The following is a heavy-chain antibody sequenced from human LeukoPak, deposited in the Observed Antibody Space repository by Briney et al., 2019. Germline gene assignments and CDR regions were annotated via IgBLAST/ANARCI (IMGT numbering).Heavy chain of an antibody. J-gene: IGHJ4*02. Sequence: ASVKVSCKASGGTFSSYAISWVRQAPGQGLEWMGGIIPIFGTASYAQKFQGRVTITTDESTSTAYMELSSLRSEDTAVYYCARDRSRLWFGELLGPFVNWGQGTLVTVSS. V-gene: IGHV1-69*05. CDR3: ARDRSRLWFGELLGPFVN. CDR2: IIPIFGTA. D-gene: IGHD3-10*01. CDR1: GGTFSSYA.